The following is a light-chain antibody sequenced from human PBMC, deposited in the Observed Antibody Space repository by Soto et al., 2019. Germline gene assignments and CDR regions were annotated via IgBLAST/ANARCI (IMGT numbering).Light chain of an antibody. Sequence: EFVWTQPPGPLSLPPGERPTLSCRASQRFSEMYLAWYQQKPGQAPGLLIYGASRRATGIPDRFSGSGAGTDFTLTISRLEVEDFAVYYCQFGTMVWTFGQGTKVEI. V-gene: IGKV3-20*01. CDR3: QFGTMVWT. CDR1: QRFSEMY. CDR2: GAS. J-gene: IGKJ1*01.